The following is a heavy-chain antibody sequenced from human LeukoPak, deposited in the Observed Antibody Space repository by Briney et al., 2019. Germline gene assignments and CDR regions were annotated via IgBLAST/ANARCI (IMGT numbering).Heavy chain of an antibody. CDR3: ARYDVWGSYRAFDY. J-gene: IGHJ4*02. V-gene: IGHV4-59*08. CDR2: IYYSGCT. CDR1: GGSISNKY. D-gene: IGHD3-16*02. Sequence: SETLSLTCTVSGGSISNKYWSWIRQPPGKGLEWIGYIYYSGCTNYNPSLKSRVTISVDTSKNQFSLKLSSVTAADTAVYYCARYDVWGSYRAFDYWGQGTLVTVSS.